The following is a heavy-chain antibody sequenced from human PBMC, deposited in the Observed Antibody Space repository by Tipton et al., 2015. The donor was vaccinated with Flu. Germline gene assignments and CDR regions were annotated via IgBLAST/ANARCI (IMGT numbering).Heavy chain of an antibody. CDR1: GGSISSYY. V-gene: IGHV4-59*01. J-gene: IGHJ5*02. CDR2: IYYSGST. D-gene: IGHD5/OR15-5a*01. CDR3: TRGSLRRRVFDD. Sequence: TLSLTCTVSGGSISSYYWSWIRQPPGKGLEWIGYIYYSGSTNYNPSLKSRVTISVDTSKNQFSLKLSSVTAADTAVYYCTRGSLRRRVFDDWGQGTLVTVSS.